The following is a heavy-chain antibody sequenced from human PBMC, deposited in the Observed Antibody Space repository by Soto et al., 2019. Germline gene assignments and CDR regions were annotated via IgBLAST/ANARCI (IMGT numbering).Heavy chain of an antibody. CDR3: ARDTRYSSSWEYYGMDV. D-gene: IGHD6-13*01. CDR1: GYTFTSYY. CDR2: INPGGGST. Sequence: ASVKVSCKASGYTFTSYYMHWVRQAPGQGLEWMGIINPGGGSTSYAQKFQGRVTMTRDTSTSTVYMELSSLRSEDTAVYYCARDTRYSSSWEYYGMDVWGQGTTVTVSS. V-gene: IGHV1-46*01. J-gene: IGHJ6*02.